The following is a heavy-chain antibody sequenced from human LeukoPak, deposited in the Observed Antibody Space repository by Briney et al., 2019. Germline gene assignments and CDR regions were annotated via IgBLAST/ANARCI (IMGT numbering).Heavy chain of an antibody. D-gene: IGHD3-22*01. CDR2: INPNSGGT. Sequence: ASVKVSCKASGGTFSSYAISWVRQAPGQGLEWMGWINPNSGGTNYAQKFQGRVTMTRDTSISTAYMELSRLRSDDTAVYYCARDLRRRDYYDSSGSEYGYWGQGTLVTVSS. CDR1: GGTFSSYA. V-gene: IGHV1-2*02. CDR3: ARDLRRRDYYDSSGSEYGY. J-gene: IGHJ4*02.